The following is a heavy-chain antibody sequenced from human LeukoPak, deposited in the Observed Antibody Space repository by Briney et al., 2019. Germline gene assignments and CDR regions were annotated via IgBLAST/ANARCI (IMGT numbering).Heavy chain of an antibody. Sequence: SETLSLTCTVSGGSISSGSYYWSWIRQPAGKGLEWIGRIYTSGSTNYNPSLKSRVTMSVDTSKNQFSLKLSSVTAADTAVYYCARDNYHLLSPNYYYYYMDVWGKGTTVTISS. CDR3: ARDNYHLLSPNYYYYYMDV. D-gene: IGHD2-2*01. J-gene: IGHJ6*03. V-gene: IGHV4-61*02. CDR2: IYTSGST. CDR1: GGSISSGSYY.